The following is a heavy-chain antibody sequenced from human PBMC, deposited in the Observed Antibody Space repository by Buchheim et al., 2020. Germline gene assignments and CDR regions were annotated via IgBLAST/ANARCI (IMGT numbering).Heavy chain of an antibody. CDR3: ARARRILSGGSFDY. Sequence: QVQLQESGPGLVKPSQTLSLTCTVSGGSISSDGYYWNWIRQHPGKGLEWIGHIYHSGSSYHNPSLKSRVTISVDTSKNQFSLKLSSVTAADTAVYYCARARRILSGGSFDYWGQGTL. CDR1: GGSISSDGYY. V-gene: IGHV4-31*03. D-gene: IGHD1-26*01. CDR2: IYHSGSS. J-gene: IGHJ4*02.